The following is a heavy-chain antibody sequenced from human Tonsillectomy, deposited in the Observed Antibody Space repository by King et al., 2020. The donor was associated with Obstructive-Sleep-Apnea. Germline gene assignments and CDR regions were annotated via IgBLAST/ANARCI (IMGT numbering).Heavy chain of an antibody. CDR1: GFTFSSYA. V-gene: IGHV3-23*04. Sequence: VQLVESGGGLVQPGGSLRLYCAASGFTFSSYAMSWVRQAPGKELEWGSAISGSGGSTYYADSVKGRFTISRDNSKNTLYLQMNSLRAEDTAVYYCANGGSDPKRFDYWGQGTLVTVSS. CDR3: ANGGSDPKRFDY. D-gene: IGHD1-26*01. CDR2: ISGSGGST. J-gene: IGHJ4*02.